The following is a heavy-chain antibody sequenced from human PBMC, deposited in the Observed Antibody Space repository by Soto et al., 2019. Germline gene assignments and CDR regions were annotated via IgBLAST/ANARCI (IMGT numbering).Heavy chain of an antibody. CDR1: GGSFSGYY. CDR3: ARGVISSAHLYYFDY. CDR2: INHSGST. V-gene: IGHV4-34*01. J-gene: IGHJ4*02. Sequence: QVQLQQWGAGLLKPSETQSLTCAVYGGSFSGYYWSWIRQPPGKGLEWIGEINHSGSTNYNPSLKSRVTISVDTSKNQFSLKLSSVTAADTAVYYCARGVISSAHLYYFDYWGQGTLVTVSS. D-gene: IGHD6-6*01.